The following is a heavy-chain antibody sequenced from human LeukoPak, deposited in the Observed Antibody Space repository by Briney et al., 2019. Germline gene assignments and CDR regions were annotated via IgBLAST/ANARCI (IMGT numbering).Heavy chain of an antibody. V-gene: IGHV3-23*01. CDR3: AKGPFAMVRGVIDY. CDR1: GFTFSSSA. J-gene: IGHJ4*02. Sequence: GGSLRLSCAASGFTFSSSAMSWVRQAPGKGLEWVSAISGNADRTHYAASVKGRFTISRDNSKNTLYLQMNSLRAEDTAVYYCAKGPFAMVRGVIDYWGQGTLVTVSS. D-gene: IGHD3-10*01. CDR2: ISGNADRT.